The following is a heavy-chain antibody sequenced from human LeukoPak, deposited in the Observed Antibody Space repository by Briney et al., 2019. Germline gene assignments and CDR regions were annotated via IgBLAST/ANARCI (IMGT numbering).Heavy chain of an antibody. V-gene: IGHV3-23*01. J-gene: IGHJ4*02. CDR1: RFTFSSYA. CDR3: AKDPVVYHGGNGWHYFDY. Sequence: PGGSLRLSCAASRFTFSSYAMSWVRQAPGRGLEWVSAIGGTGDRTYYADSVKGRFTISRDNSMDTLFLQMNSLKAEDTAVYYCAKDPVVYHGGNGWHYFDYWGQGTLVTVSS. D-gene: IGHD6-19*01. CDR2: IGGTGDRT.